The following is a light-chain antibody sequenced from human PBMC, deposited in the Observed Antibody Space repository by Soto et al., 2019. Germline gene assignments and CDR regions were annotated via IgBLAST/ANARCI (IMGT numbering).Light chain of an antibody. Sequence: EIVLTQSPGTLSLSPGERATLSCRASQSVSRHLAWYQQKPGQAPGLLIYDASNRATGIPARFSGSGSGTDFTLTISSLQSEDFAVYYCQQYDNWPLTFGGGTKVDIK. J-gene: IGKJ4*01. CDR1: QSVSRH. CDR2: DAS. CDR3: QQYDNWPLT. V-gene: IGKV3D-15*01.